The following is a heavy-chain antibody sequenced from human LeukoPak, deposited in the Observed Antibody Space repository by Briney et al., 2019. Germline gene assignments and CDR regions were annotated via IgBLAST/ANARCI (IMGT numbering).Heavy chain of an antibody. V-gene: IGHV4-4*09. CDR1: GGSINNYY. CDR2: IYTSGST. Sequence: SETLSLTCTVSGGSINNYYWSWIRQPPGKGLEWIGYIYTSGSTNYNPSLKSRVTISVDTSKNQFSLKLSSVTAADTAVYYCARHRMGATYDAFDIWGQGTMVTVSS. D-gene: IGHD1-26*01. J-gene: IGHJ3*02. CDR3: ARHRMGATYDAFDI.